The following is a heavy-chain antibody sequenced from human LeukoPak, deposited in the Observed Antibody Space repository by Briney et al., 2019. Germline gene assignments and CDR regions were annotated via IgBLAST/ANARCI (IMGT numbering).Heavy chain of an antibody. Sequence: SETLSLTRTVSDDSISDYYRGWIRQPPGKGLEWIGYFYNSGRSTYNPSLKSRVTISADTSKNHFSLKLNSVTTADTAVYYCTRGAGWLIDYWGQGILVTVSS. D-gene: IGHD3-16*01. CDR3: TRGAGWLIDY. CDR1: DDSISDYY. J-gene: IGHJ4*02. CDR2: FYNSGRS. V-gene: IGHV4-59*01.